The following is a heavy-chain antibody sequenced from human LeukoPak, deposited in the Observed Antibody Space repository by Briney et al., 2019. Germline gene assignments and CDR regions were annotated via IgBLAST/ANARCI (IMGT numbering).Heavy chain of an antibody. D-gene: IGHD2-8*01. J-gene: IGHJ4*02. V-gene: IGHV3-30*19. CDR2: ISYDRSNK. Sequence: GGPLRLSCAAPGFTFSSYGMHWVRQAPGKGLEWVAVISYDRSNKYYADSMKARFTITRDYSKNTLYLQMNDLRAEDTAVYYCARGATVTNGGFDYWGQGTLVTVSS. CDR1: GFTFSSYG. CDR3: ARGATVTNGGFDY.